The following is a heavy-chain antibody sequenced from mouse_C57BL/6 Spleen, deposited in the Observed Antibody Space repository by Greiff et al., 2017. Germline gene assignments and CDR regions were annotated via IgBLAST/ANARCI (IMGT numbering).Heavy chain of an antibody. Sequence: VQLQQPGAELVMPGASVKLSCKASGYTFTSYWMHWVKQRPGQGLEWIGELDPSDSYTNYNQKFKGKSTLTVDKSSSTAYMQLSSLTSEDAAVYYCASATYGYDWYFDVWGTGTTVTVSS. J-gene: IGHJ1*03. CDR3: ASATYGYDWYFDV. D-gene: IGHD2-2*01. CDR1: GYTFTSYW. V-gene: IGHV1-69*01. CDR2: LDPSDSYT.